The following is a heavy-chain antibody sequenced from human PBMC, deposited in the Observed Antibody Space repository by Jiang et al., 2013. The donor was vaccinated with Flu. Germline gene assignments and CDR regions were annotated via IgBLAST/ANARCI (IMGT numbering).Heavy chain of an antibody. Sequence: SGAEVKKPGASVKVSCKASGYTFTGYYMHWVRQAPGQGLEWMGWINPNSGGTNYAQKFQGWVTMTRDTSISTAYMELSRLRSDDTAVYYCARDSWPVPAAMPPNYGMDVWGQGTTVTVSS. CDR3: ARDSWPVPAAMPPNYGMDV. V-gene: IGHV1-2*04. CDR2: INPNSGGT. CDR1: GYTFTGYY. D-gene: IGHD2-2*01. J-gene: IGHJ6*02.